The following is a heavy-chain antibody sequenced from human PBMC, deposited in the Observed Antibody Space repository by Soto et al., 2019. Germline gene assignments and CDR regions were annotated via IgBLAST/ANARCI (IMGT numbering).Heavy chain of an antibody. D-gene: IGHD1-26*01. CDR1: GGSISSGGYY. J-gene: IGHJ6*02. V-gene: IGHV4-31*03. CDR3: ARGVGYYYYYGMDV. Sequence: QVQLQESGPGLVKPSQTLSLTRTVSGGSISSGGYYWSWIRQHPGKGLEWIGYIYYSGSTYYNPSLKSRVTRSVDTSKNQLSLKLSSVTAADTAVYYCARGVGYYYYYGMDVWGQGTTVTVSS. CDR2: IYYSGST.